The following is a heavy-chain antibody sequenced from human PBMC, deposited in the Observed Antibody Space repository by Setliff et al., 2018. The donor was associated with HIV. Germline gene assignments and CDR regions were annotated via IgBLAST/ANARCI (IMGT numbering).Heavy chain of an antibody. Sequence: RLTCAASGFTFTNAWMSWVRQAPGKGLEWVGRIKGRSDGGATDYAAPVKGRFTISRDDSRNTLFLQMNSLQTEDTAVYYCARKTVFEDFWSGYYPGRGHYYYYYMDVWGKGTLVTVSS. V-gene: IGHV3-15*01. CDR2: IKGRSDGGAT. CDR1: GFTFTNAW. CDR3: ARKTVFEDFWSGYYPGRGHYYYYYMDV. J-gene: IGHJ6*03. D-gene: IGHD3-3*01.